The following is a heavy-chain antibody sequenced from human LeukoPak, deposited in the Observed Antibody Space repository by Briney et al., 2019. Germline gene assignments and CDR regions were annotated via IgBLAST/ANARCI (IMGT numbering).Heavy chain of an antibody. J-gene: IGHJ4*02. D-gene: IGHD3-10*01. CDR3: AKDVRGGSPSATPEDD. Sequence: PGGSLRLSCAASGFTFSFYAMSWVRQAPGKGLEWICSINDSGSDKHYVDSVKGRFTISRDNIKNVVYLQMNNVRVEDMAIYYCAKDVRGGSPSATPEDDWGQGTLVTVSS. CDR1: GFTFSFYA. CDR2: INDSGSDK. V-gene: IGHV3-23*02.